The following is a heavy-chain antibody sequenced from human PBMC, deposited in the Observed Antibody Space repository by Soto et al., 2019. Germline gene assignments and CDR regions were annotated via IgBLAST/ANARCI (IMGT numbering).Heavy chain of an antibody. V-gene: IGHV4-59*08. CDR2: IYYSGST. Sequence: TLSLTCTVSGVSISSYYWSWIRQPPGKGLEWIGYIYYSGSTNYNPSLKSRVTISIDTSKNQFSLKLSSVTAAYSAVYYCAGAPDYWGQGSLVPVSS. J-gene: IGHJ4*02. CDR3: AGAPDY. CDR1: GVSISSYY.